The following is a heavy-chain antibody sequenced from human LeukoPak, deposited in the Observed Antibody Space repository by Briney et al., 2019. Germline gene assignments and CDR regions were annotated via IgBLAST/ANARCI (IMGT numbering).Heavy chain of an antibody. V-gene: IGHV3-30*18. CDR3: AKDNVPYYYGSGVDY. Sequence: GGSLRLSCAASGFTFSSYGMHWVRQAPGKGLEWVAVISYDGSNKYYADSVKGRFTISRDNSKNTLYLQMNSLRAEDTAVYYCAKDNVPYYYGSGVDYWGHGALVTVSS. J-gene: IGHJ4*01. D-gene: IGHD3-10*01. CDR2: ISYDGSNK. CDR1: GFTFSSYG.